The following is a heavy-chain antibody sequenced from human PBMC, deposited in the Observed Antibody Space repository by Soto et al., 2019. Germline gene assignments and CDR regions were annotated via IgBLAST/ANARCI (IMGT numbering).Heavy chain of an antibody. D-gene: IGHD6-19*01. V-gene: IGHV3-23*01. CDR1: GFTISSSA. J-gene: IGHJ5*02. CDR3: AKCSVGTVRTSGWCNWFDP. CDR2: IRVGGGDT. Sequence: ELRLLESGGGLAQHGGSRRLSCAASGFTISSSAMNWVRQAPGKGLEWVSSIRVGGGDTFYADSVRGRFTVSRDISRNTLYLQMNSLRAEDTAIYYCAKCSVGTVRTSGWCNWFDPWGQGTLVTVSS.